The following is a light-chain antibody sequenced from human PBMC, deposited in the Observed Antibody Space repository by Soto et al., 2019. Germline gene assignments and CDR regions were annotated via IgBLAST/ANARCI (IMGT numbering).Light chain of an antibody. CDR2: DVA. J-gene: IGLJ1*01. CDR3: SSYTTSSTRV. V-gene: IGLV2-14*03. Sequence: SVLTQPASGSGSPGQSITISRTGSSSDVGGFNFVSWYQQHPGKAPQLMIYDVASRPSGVSNRFSGSKSGNTASLTISGLQTEDEADYYCSSYTTSSTRVFGTGTRSPS. CDR1: SSDVGGFNF.